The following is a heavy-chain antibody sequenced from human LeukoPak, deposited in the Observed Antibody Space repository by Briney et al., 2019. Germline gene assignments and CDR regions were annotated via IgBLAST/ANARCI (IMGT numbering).Heavy chain of an antibody. J-gene: IGHJ6*02. D-gene: IGHD2-2*01. V-gene: IGHV1-58*02. CDR1: GFTFTSSA. CDR3: ATGPRYCSSTSCPTYYYYGMDV. CDR2: IVVGSGNT. Sequence: ASVKVSCKASGFTFTSSAMQWVRQARGQRLEWIGWIVVGSGNTNYAQKFQERVTITRDMSTSTAYMELSSLRSEDTAVYYCATGPRYCSSTSCPTYYYYGMDVWGQGTTVTVSS.